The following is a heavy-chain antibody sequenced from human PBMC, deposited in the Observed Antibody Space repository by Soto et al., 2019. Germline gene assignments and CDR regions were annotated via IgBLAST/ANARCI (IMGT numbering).Heavy chain of an antibody. CDR3: ARGRGYGFGIDY. J-gene: IGHJ4*02. CDR2: MVYTGTT. CDR1: GGFVSSGDHY. V-gene: IGHV4-30-4*01. Sequence: TLSLTCTVSGGFVSSGDHYWSWIRQPPGRGLESIAYMVYTGTTYYNPSLNNRVTISVDTSKSMFSLSLSAVTAADTAVYYCARGRGYGFGIDYWGQGRVVTVSS. D-gene: IGHD5-18*01.